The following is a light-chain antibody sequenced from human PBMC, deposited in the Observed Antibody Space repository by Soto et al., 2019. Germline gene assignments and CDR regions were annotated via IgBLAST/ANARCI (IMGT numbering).Light chain of an antibody. CDR3: QEYYSYPPP. Sequence: AIRMTQSPSSFSASTGDRVTITCRASQGISSYLAWYQQKPGKAPKLLIYAASTLQSGVPSRFSGSGSGTDFTLTISCLKSEDFATYYCQEYYSYPPPFGQGTKVEIK. V-gene: IGKV1-8*01. CDR1: QGISSY. CDR2: AAS. J-gene: IGKJ1*01.